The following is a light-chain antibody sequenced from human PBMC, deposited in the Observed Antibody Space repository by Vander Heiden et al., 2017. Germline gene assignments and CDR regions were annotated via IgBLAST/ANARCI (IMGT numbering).Light chain of an antibody. CDR1: KSLLHSNGYNY. CDR3: MQALQTPIT. Sequence: IVMTQSLLSLPVTPGEPASISCRSSKSLLHSNGYNYLDWYLQKPGQSPQLLIYLGSNRASGVPDRFSGSGSGTDFTLKISRVEAEDVGVYYCMQALQTPITFGQGTRLEIK. CDR2: LGS. V-gene: IGKV2-28*01. J-gene: IGKJ5*01.